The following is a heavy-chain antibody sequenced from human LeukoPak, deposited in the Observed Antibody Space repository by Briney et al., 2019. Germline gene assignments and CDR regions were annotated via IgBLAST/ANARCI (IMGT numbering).Heavy chain of an antibody. CDR1: DGSINSGDYY. CDR3: ARGADYYDSSGYYHFDY. J-gene: IGHJ4*02. D-gene: IGHD3-22*01. V-gene: IGHV4-30-4*02. CDR2: IYYSGST. Sequence: SETLSLTCTVSDGSINSGDYYWSWIRQPPGKGLEWIGYIYYSGSTYYNPSLKSRVTISVDTSKNQFSLKLSSVTAADTAVYYCARGADYYDSSGYYHFDYWGQGTLVTVSS.